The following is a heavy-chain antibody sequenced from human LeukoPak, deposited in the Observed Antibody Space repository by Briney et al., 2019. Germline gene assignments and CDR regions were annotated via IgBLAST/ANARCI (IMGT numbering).Heavy chain of an antibody. V-gene: IGHV3-7*03. J-gene: IGHJ4*02. Sequence: GGSLRLCCAASGFTFSSYWMSWARQAPGRGLEWVARIKEDGSEKYYVDSVKGRFTISRDNVKNSLYLQMNSLRAEDTAVYYCARGGYQYGNYWGQGTLVTVSS. D-gene: IGHD2-15*01. CDR2: IKEDGSEK. CDR1: GFTFSSYW. CDR3: ARGGYQYGNY.